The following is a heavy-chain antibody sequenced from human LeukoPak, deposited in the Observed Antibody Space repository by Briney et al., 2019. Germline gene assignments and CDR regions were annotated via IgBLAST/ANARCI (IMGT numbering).Heavy chain of an antibody. CDR2: INHSGST. V-gene: IGHV4-34*01. CDR3: ARGVMVTRAFDI. CDR1: GGSFSGYY. D-gene: IGHD5-18*01. J-gene: IGHJ3*02. Sequence: SETLSLTCAVYGGSFSGYYWSWIRQPPGKGLEWIGEINHSGSTYYNPSLKSRVTTSVDTSKNQFSLKLSSVTAADTAVFYCARGVMVTRAFDIWGQGTMVTVSS.